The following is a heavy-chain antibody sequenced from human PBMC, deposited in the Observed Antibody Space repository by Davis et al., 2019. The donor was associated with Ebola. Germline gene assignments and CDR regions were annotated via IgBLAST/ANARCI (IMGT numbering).Heavy chain of an antibody. Sequence: ASVKVSCKASGYTFTSYGISWVRQAPGQGLEWMGWISAYNGNTNYAQKLQGRVTMTTDTSTSTAYMELRSLRSDDTAVYYCARENSPTWIQLWLGAFDIWGQGTMVTVSS. D-gene: IGHD5-18*01. J-gene: IGHJ3*02. V-gene: IGHV1-18*01. CDR3: ARENSPTWIQLWLGAFDI. CDR1: GYTFTSYG. CDR2: ISAYNGNT.